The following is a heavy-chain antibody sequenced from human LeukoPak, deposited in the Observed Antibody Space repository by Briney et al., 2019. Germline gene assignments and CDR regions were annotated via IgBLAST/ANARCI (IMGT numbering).Heavy chain of an antibody. CDR2: INPNTIVT. D-gene: IGHD2-21*02. CDR1: GYTFTDYY. J-gene: IGHJ4*02. CDR3: VRGDEGIDVTGGPSEF. Sequence: ASVKVSCKTSGYTFTDYYIHWVRQARGQGLEWMGWINPNTIVTNYAQKFRGRVTMTRDTAINTVYMYLTSLSSDDTAAYYCVRGDEGIDVTGGPSEFWGQGTLVTVFS. V-gene: IGHV1-2*02.